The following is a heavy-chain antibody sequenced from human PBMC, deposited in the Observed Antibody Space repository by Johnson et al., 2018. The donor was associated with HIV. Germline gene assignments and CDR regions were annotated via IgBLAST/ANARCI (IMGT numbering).Heavy chain of an antibody. V-gene: IGHV3-7*01. D-gene: IGHD3-10*01. CDR1: GFTFSSYW. J-gene: IGHJ3*02. CDR2: IKQDGSEK. Sequence: VQLVESGGGLVQPGGSLRLSCAASGFTFSSYWMSWVRQAPGKGLEWVANIKQDGSEKYYVDSVKGRFTISRDNAKNSLYLQMNSLRAEDTAVYYCARVRARGVKHAFDIWGQGTMVTVSS. CDR3: ARVRARGVKHAFDI.